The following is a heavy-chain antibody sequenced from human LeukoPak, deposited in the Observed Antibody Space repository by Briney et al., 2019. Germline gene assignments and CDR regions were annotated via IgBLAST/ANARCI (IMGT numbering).Heavy chain of an antibody. D-gene: IGHD5-18*01. CDR2: IWYDGSNK. CDR1: GFTFSSYG. V-gene: IGHV3-33*08. J-gene: IGHJ6*02. CDR3: ARDGPRLYTALYGMDV. Sequence: HPGGSLRLSCAASGFTFSSYGMHWVRQAPGKGLEWVAVIWYDGSNKYYADSVKGRFTISRDNSKDTLYLQMSSLRAEDTAVYYCARDGPRLYTALYGMDVWGQGTTVTVSS.